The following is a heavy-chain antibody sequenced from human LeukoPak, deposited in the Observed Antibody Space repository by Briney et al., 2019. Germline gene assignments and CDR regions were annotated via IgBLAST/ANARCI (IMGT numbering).Heavy chain of an antibody. V-gene: IGHV1-2*02. D-gene: IGHD3-9*01. Sequence: ASVKVSCKASGYTFTGYYMHWVRQAPGQGLEWMGWINPNSGDTKYAQKFQGRVTMTRDTSISTAYMELSRLRSDDTAVYYCANYDILTGYLAWGQGTLVTVSS. J-gene: IGHJ4*02. CDR2: INPNSGDT. CDR1: GYTFTGYY. CDR3: ANYDILTGYLA.